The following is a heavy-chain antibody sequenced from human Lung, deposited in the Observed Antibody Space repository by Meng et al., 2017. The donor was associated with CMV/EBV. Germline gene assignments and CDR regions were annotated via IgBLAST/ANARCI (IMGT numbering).Heavy chain of an antibody. CDR2: VNPNSGVT. V-gene: IGHV1-2*02. CDR1: AYTFIGYN. Sequence: ASXXVSXKASAYTFIGYNMHWVRQAPGQGLEWVGWVNPNSGVTGYAQKFLGRVTMTSDTSITTAYMELTRLTYDDTAVYYCARHFPSGLDGFDIWGQGTMVTVSS. D-gene: IGHD3-3*02. J-gene: IGHJ3*02. CDR3: ARHFPSGLDGFDI.